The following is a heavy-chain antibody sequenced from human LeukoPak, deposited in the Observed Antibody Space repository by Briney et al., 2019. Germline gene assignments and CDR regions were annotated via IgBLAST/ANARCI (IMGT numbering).Heavy chain of an antibody. D-gene: IGHD3-3*02. CDR2: IANTVNT. CDR3: ARVCIRIFGVVIPRFDN. J-gene: IGHJ4*02. Sequence: PPETLSLTPTISRGSIISNYWSGIRQSPRKGLGWIASIANTVNTNSNPSLKCRVATSVHTSKNQSSWRLSSLIVADTAVYYCARVCIRIFGVVIPRFDNWGQGTVVTVSS. V-gene: IGHV4-59*01. CDR1: RGSIISNY.